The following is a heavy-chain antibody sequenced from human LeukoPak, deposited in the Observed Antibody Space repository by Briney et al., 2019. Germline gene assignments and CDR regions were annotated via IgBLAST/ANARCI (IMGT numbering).Heavy chain of an antibody. V-gene: IGHV3-48*02. CDR1: GFTFSDYS. CDR3: SRRFDC. CDR2: IDGSGDTI. Sequence: PGGSLRLSCAASGFTFSDYSMNWGRQAPGKGLEWVSYIDGSGDTIYYADSVKGRFTISRDNAKNSLDLQMNILRDEDTAVYYCSRRFDCWGQGTLVTVSS. J-gene: IGHJ4*02.